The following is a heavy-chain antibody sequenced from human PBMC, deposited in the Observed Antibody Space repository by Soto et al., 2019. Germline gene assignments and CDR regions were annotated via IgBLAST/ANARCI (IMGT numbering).Heavy chain of an antibody. CDR1: GFTFSSHT. CDR2: VSSNGGST. Sequence: EVQLVESGGGLVQPGGSLRLSCAASGFTFSSHTMHWVRQAPGKGLEYVSTVSSNGGSTYYADSVSGRFTISRDNSKNTLYLQMGSLRAEDMAVYYCARGLGSSWYYAFDIWGQGTMVTVSS. V-gene: IGHV3-64*07. D-gene: IGHD6-13*01. CDR3: ARGLGSSWYYAFDI. J-gene: IGHJ3*02.